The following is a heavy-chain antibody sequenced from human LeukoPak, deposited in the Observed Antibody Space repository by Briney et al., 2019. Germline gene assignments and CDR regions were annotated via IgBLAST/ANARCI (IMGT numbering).Heavy chain of an antibody. CDR1: GFDFNSYA. CDR2: ISGTGGST. CDR3: AKDPATSYYYDSSGYYMY. Sequence: GGSLRLSCEASGFDFNSYAMSWVRQAPGKGLEWVSTISGTGGSTYYADSVKGRFTVSRDNSKNTLYLQMNSLRAEDTAVYYCAKDPATSYYYDSSGYYMYWGQGTLVTVSS. D-gene: IGHD3-22*01. J-gene: IGHJ4*02. V-gene: IGHV3-23*01.